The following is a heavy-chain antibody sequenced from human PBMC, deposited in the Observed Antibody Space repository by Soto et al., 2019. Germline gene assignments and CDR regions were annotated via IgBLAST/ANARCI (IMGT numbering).Heavy chain of an antibody. CDR3: AKERGYSYGYDY. CDR2: ISAYNGNT. CDR1: GYTFTSYG. Sequence: QVQLVQSGAEVKKPGASVKVSCKASGYTFTSYGISWVRQAPGQGLEWMGCISAYNGNTNYAQKLQGRVTMTTDTSTSTDYMELRSLGSDDTAVYYCAKERGYSYGYDYWGQGTLVTVSS. J-gene: IGHJ4*02. V-gene: IGHV1-18*01. D-gene: IGHD5-18*01.